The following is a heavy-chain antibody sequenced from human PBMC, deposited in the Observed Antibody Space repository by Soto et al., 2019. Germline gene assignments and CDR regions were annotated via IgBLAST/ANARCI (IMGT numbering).Heavy chain of an antibody. CDR3: ARVSSGWYYSNY. CDR1: GGTFSSYA. Sequence: SVKVSCKASGGTFSSYAISWVRQAPGRGLEWMGGIIPVLGTANYAQKFQGRVTITADESTSTAYMELSSLRSEDTAVYYCARVSSGWYYSNYWAKGTLVTVSS. V-gene: IGHV1-69*13. CDR2: IIPVLGTA. J-gene: IGHJ4*02. D-gene: IGHD6-19*01.